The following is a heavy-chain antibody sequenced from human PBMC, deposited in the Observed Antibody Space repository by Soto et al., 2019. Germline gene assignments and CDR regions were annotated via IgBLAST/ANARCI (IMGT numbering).Heavy chain of an antibody. Sequence: PGGSLRLSCAASGFTFDDYAMHWVRQAPGKGLEWVSGISWNSGSIGYADSVKGRFTISRDNAKNSLYLQMNSLRAEDTALYYCAKFFRVRSGGRLPAMDVWGKGTTVTVSS. CDR1: GFTFDDYA. D-gene: IGHD2-15*01. J-gene: IGHJ6*03. CDR2: ISWNSGSI. CDR3: AKFFRVRSGGRLPAMDV. V-gene: IGHV3-9*01.